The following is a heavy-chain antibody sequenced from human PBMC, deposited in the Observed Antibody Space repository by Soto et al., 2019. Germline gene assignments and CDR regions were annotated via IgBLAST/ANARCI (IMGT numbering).Heavy chain of an antibody. D-gene: IGHD1-1*01. CDR2: ISGSGDRT. Sequence: EVQLLESGGGLVQPGGSLRLSCAASGFTFSSYAMSWVRQAPGKGLEWVSVISGSGDRTDHADSVKGRLTISRDNSKNTLYLQMHSLRGEDTAKYYCAEEKFSTTYCDVFDIWGQGTVVTVSS. V-gene: IGHV3-23*01. CDR1: GFTFSSYA. J-gene: IGHJ3*02. CDR3: AEEKFSTTYCDVFDI.